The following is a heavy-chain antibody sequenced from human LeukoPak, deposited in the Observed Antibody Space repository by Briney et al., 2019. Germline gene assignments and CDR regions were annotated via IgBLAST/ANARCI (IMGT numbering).Heavy chain of an antibody. Sequence: PGGTLRLSCAASGFTFSSYGMHWVRQAPGKGLEGVAGIWYDGSNKYYADSVKGRFTISRDNSKNTLYLQMNSLRAEDTAVYYCAKDLARTAYYYYYMDVWGKGTTVTVSS. CDR1: GFTFSSYG. D-gene: IGHD5-18*01. CDR3: AKDLARTAYYYYYMDV. CDR2: IWYDGSNK. V-gene: IGHV3-33*06. J-gene: IGHJ6*03.